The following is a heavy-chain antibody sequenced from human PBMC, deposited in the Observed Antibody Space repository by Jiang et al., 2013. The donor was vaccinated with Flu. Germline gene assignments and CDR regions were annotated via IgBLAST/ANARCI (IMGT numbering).Heavy chain of an antibody. CDR3: AKQVCPSSTCSQVFYYGVDV. J-gene: IGHJ6*02. CDR2: IGGGGDT. V-gene: IGHV3-23*01. D-gene: IGHD2-2*01. CDR1: GFTFSSYA. Sequence: PGGSLRLSCAASGFTFSSYAMKWVRQAPGKGLEWVSSIGGGGDTRYADSVMGRFTISRDNSKNTMYLQMNSLRAEDTAVYYCAKQVCPSSTCSQVFYYGVDVWGQGTTVTVSS.